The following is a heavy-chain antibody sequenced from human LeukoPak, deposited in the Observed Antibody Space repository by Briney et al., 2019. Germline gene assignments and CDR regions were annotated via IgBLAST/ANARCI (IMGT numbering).Heavy chain of an antibody. CDR2: IYPGDSDA. V-gene: IGHV5-51*01. CDR3: ASPRYSGSLMASFYFDS. CDR1: GYSFTSYW. D-gene: IGHD1-26*01. Sequence: GESPKISRKGSGYSFTSYWIGWGRQLPGKSLEWGGIIYPGDSDARYSPSFQGQVTISADKSISTAYLQWSSLKASDTAMYYCASPRYSGSLMASFYFDSWGQGTLVTVSS. J-gene: IGHJ4*02.